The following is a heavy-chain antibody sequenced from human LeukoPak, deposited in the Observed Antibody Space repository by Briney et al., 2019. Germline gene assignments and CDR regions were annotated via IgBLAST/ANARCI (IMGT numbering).Heavy chain of an antibody. CDR3: ARDTELTDAFDI. J-gene: IGHJ3*02. CDR2: IYTSGST. Sequence: KPSETLSLTCTVSGGSISSGSYYWSWIRQPAGKGLEWIGRIYTSGSTNYNPSLKSRVTISVDTSKNQFSLKLSSVTAADTAVYYCARDTELTDAFDIWGQGTMVTVSS. CDR1: GGSISSGSYY. V-gene: IGHV4-61*02. D-gene: IGHD1-26*01.